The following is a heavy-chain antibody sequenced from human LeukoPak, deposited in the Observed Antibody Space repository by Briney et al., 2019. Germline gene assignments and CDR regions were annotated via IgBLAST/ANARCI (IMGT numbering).Heavy chain of an antibody. D-gene: IGHD5-18*01. J-gene: IGHJ4*02. Sequence: ASVKVSCKASGYTFTGYYMHWVRQAPGQGLEWMGGIIPIFGTANYAQKFQGRVTITADESTSTAYMELSSLRSEDTAVYYCARDRSTGYSYGYPKTLDYWGQGTLVTVSS. CDR3: ARDRSTGYSYGYPKTLDY. V-gene: IGHV1-69*13. CDR1: GYTFTGYY. CDR2: IIPIFGTA.